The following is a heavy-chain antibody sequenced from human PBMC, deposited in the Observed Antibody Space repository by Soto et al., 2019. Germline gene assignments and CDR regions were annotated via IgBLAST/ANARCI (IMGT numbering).Heavy chain of an antibody. CDR3: ARDFGWNYPGVAY. J-gene: IGHJ4*02. D-gene: IGHD1-7*01. Sequence: PGGSLRLSCAASGFTFSTYTMNWVRQAPGKGLEWVSSISSSGVYIYYADSVKGRFTISRDNAKNSLYLQMNSLRAEDTAVYYCARDFGWNYPGVAYWGQGTLVTVSS. V-gene: IGHV3-21*01. CDR2: ISSSGVYI. CDR1: GFTFSTYT.